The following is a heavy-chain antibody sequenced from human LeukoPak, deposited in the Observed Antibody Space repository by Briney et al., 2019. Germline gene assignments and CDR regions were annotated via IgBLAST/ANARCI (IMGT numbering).Heavy chain of an antibody. CDR2: INPNSGGT. J-gene: IGHJ6*02. CDR3: ARVVYYYYYGMDV. Sequence: ASVKVSCKASGYTFTGYYMHWVRQAPGQGLEWMGWINPNSGGTNYAQKFQGRVTMTRSTSISTAYMELSSLRSEDTAVYYCARVVYYYYYGMDVWGQGTTVTVSS. V-gene: IGHV1-2*02. D-gene: IGHD2-15*01. CDR1: GYTFTGYY.